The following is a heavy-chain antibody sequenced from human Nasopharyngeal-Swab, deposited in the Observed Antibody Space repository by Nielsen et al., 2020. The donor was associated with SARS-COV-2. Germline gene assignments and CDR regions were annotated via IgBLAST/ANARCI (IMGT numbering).Heavy chain of an antibody. CDR2: ITSSSSYI. CDR1: GFTFSSYS. Sequence: ESLKISCAASGFTFSSYSMNWVRQAPGKGLEWVSSITSSSSYIYYADSVKGRFTISRDNAKNSLFLQMNSLRAEDTAVYYCARDGVAIITTYFDYWGQGTLVTVSS. J-gene: IGHJ4*02. CDR3: ARDGVAIITTYFDY. D-gene: IGHD3-22*01. V-gene: IGHV3-21*01.